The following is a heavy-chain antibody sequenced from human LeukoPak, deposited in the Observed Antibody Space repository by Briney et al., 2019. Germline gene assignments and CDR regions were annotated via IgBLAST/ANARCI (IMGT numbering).Heavy chain of an antibody. CDR3: ARDGNSGYDDYYYYGMDV. J-gene: IGHJ6*02. Sequence: GGSLRLSCAASGFTFSDHYMDWVRQAPGKGLEWVGRTRNKANSYTTEYAASVKGRFTISRDDSKNSPYLQMNSLKTEDTAVYYCARDGNSGYDDYYYYGMDVWGQGTTVTVSS. CDR1: GFTFSDHY. CDR2: TRNKANSYTT. D-gene: IGHD5-12*01. V-gene: IGHV3-72*01.